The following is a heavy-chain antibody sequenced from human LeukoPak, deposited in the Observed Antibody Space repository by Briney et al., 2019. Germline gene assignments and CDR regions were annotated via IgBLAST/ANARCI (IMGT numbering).Heavy chain of an antibody. V-gene: IGHV4-59*08. CDR2: IYYSGST. CDR3: AISPNYYDSSGYWYFDY. D-gene: IGHD3-22*01. J-gene: IGHJ4*02. CDR1: GGSISSYY. Sequence: SETLSLTCTVSGGSISSYYWSWIRQPPGKGLEWIGYIYYSGSTNYNPSLKSRVTISVDKSKNQFSLKLSSVTAADTAVYYCAISPNYYDSSGYWYFDYWGQGTLVTVSS.